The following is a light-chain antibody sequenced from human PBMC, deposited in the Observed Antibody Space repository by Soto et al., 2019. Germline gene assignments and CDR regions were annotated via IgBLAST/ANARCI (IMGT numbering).Light chain of an antibody. CDR3: SSYTTGGSYV. CDR2: DVS. Sequence: QSVLTQPASVSGSPGLSIAISCTGTSRDVGSYNSVSWYQQQPGKVPKLIIYDVSSRPSGVSNRFSGSKSGNTASLTISGLQAEDEGDYYCSSYTTGGSYVFGTGTKLTVL. V-gene: IGLV2-14*01. J-gene: IGLJ1*01. CDR1: SRDVGSYNS.